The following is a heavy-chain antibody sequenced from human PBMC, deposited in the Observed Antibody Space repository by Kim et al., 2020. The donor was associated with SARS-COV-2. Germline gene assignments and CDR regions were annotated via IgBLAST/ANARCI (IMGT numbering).Heavy chain of an antibody. CDR3: ARMGAP. CDR2: GSTST. V-gene: IGHV3-11*06. J-gene: IGHJ4*02. Sequence: GSTSTDCAVSVKGRFTISIDDAQNSLYLQMNSLRADDTAVYYCARMGAPWGQGTLVTVSS.